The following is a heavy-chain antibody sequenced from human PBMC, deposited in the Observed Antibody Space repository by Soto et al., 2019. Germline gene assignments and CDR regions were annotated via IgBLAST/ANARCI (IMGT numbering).Heavy chain of an antibody. J-gene: IGHJ2*01. D-gene: IGHD2-15*01. V-gene: IGHV1-18*01. CDR3: ARCYCSVGSCFTCWHFDL. CDR1: GYSFDTFG. Sequence: QVQVVQSGAEVKKPGASVKVACKASGYSFDTFGMSWVRQAPGQGLEWMGWISIEKGDTNSAQKFQDRVTMPPDTSTSTAYRELRSLTSDYTAVYYCARCYCSVGSCFTCWHFDLWGSGTLVTVSS. CDR2: ISIEKGDT.